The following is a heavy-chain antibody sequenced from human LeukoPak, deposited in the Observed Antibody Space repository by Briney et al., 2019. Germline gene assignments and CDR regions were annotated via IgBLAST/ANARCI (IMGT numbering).Heavy chain of an antibody. CDR2: ISSSGSTI. V-gene: IGHV3-11*01. Sequence: GGSLRLSCAAPGFTFSDYYMSWIRQAPGKGLEWVSNISSSGSTIYYADSVKGRFTISRDNAKNSLYLQMNSLRAEDTAVYHCARYIGSGWSWFDPWGQGTLVTVSS. CDR1: GFTFSDYY. J-gene: IGHJ5*02. D-gene: IGHD6-19*01. CDR3: ARYIGSGWSWFDP.